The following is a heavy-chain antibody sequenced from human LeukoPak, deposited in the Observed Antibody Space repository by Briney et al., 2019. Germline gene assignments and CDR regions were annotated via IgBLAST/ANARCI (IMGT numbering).Heavy chain of an antibody. D-gene: IGHD2-21*02. CDR1: GGTFSSYA. V-gene: IGHV1-69*01. CDR3: ARSGRALLTYCGGDCQRGNAFDI. CDR2: IIPIFGTA. J-gene: IGHJ3*02. Sequence: GSSVKVSCKASGGTFSSYAISWVRQAPGQGLEWMGGIIPIFGTANYAQKFQGRVTITADESTSTAYMELSSLRSEDAAVYYCARSGRALLTYCGGDCQRGNAFDIWGQGTMVTVSS.